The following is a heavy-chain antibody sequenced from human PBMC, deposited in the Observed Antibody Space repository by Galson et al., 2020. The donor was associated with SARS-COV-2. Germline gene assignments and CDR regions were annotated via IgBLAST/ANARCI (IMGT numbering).Heavy chain of an antibody. V-gene: IGHV3-9*01. D-gene: IGHD6-13*01. CDR1: GFTFEDYS. Sequence: SLKISCAASGFTFEDYSMHWVRQAPGKGLEWVSSITWNSGRIGYAESVKGRFTISRDNAQKSLYLQMNSLRPEDTALYYCAKDNQQLLYGRGVWGQGTTVTVSS. CDR3: AKDNQQLLYGRGV. J-gene: IGHJ6*02. CDR2: ITWNSGRI.